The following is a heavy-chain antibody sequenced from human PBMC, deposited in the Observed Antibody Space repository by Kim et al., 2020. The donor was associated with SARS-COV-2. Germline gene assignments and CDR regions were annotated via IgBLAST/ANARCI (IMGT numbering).Heavy chain of an antibody. V-gene: IGHV3-7*01. D-gene: IGHD1-1*01. Sequence: DSSAKLYVDSVKGRFTISRDNAKISLYLQMNSLRAEDMAVYYCARGHANSWGQGTLVTVSS. CDR3: ARGHANS. J-gene: IGHJ4*02. CDR2: DSSAK.